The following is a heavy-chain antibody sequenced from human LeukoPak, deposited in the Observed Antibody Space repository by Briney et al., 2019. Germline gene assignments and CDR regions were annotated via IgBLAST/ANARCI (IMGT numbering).Heavy chain of an antibody. CDR2: INPSGGNT. V-gene: IGHV1-46*01. CDR3: ARDKYSGSYYGPEGY. D-gene: IGHD1-26*01. J-gene: IGHJ4*02. Sequence: ASVTVSCKASGYTFTSYYMHWVRQAPGQGLEWMGIINPSGGNTSYAQKFQGRVTMTRDTSTSTVYMELSSLRSEDTAVYYCARDKYSGSYYGPEGYWGQGTLVTVSS. CDR1: GYTFTSYY.